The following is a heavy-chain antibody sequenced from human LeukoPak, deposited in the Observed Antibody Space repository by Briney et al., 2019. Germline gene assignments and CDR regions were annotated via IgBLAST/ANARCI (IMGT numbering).Heavy chain of an antibody. D-gene: IGHD6-13*01. Sequence: SETLSLTCTVSGGSISGSYWSWIRQPPGKGLEWIGYIYNSGSTNYNPSLKSRVAISVDTSKNQFSRKLSSVTAADTAVYYCARHEAAALSSLDYWGQGTLVTVSS. CDR1: GGSISGSY. V-gene: IGHV4-59*08. CDR3: ARHEAAALSSLDY. J-gene: IGHJ4*02. CDR2: IYNSGST.